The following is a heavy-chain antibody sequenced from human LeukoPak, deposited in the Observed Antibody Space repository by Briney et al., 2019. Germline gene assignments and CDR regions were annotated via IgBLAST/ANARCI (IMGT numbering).Heavy chain of an antibody. V-gene: IGHV3-53*01. CDR3: ARDAMVRGVVSDY. Sequence: GGSLRLSCAASGFTVSSNYMSWVRQAPGKGLEWVSVSYSGGSTYYADSVKGRFTISRDNSKNTLYLQMNSLRAEDTAVYYCARDAMVRGVVSDYWGQGTLVTVSS. J-gene: IGHJ4*02. CDR1: GFTVSSNY. D-gene: IGHD3-10*01. CDR2: SYSGGST.